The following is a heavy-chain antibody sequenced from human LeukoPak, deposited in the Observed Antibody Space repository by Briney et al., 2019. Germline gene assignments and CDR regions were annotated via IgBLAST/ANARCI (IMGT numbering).Heavy chain of an antibody. Sequence: GSLILSCSASGLTFIDYSINWGRQAPGKGLEWVSSINRTSTSKFYGDAVKGRFTISRETARSSMYLQMNSLRAEEPAVYYCVRLRRNSDRSDYYYFYDSWGQGILVTASS. D-gene: IGHD3-22*01. CDR2: INRTSTSK. CDR1: GLTFIDYS. V-gene: IGHV3-21*01. CDR3: VRLRRNSDRSDYYYFYDS. J-gene: IGHJ5*01.